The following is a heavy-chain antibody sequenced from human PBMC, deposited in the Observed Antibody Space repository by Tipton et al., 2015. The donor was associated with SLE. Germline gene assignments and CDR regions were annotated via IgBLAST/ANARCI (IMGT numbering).Heavy chain of an antibody. J-gene: IGHJ3*02. CDR1: GFTFSSYG. V-gene: IGHV3-23*01. CDR3: AKDLSVDYSNYGLGDAFDI. D-gene: IGHD4-11*01. Sequence: SLRLSCAASGFTFSSYGMSWVRQAPGKGLEWVSAISGSGGSTYYADSVKGRFTISRDNSKNTLYLQMNSLRAEDTAVYYCAKDLSVDYSNYGLGDAFDIWGQGTMVTVSS. CDR2: ISGSGGST.